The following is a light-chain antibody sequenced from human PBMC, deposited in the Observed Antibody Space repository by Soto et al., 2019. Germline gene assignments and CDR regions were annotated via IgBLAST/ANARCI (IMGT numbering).Light chain of an antibody. Sequence: DIQMTQSPSTLSASVGDRVTITCRASQSIDNWLAWYQQKPGKAPKLLIYAASTLETGVPSRFSGSGSGTEFTLTIKSLQPDDFATYYCQQFSSYSTFGQGTEVEIK. V-gene: IGKV1-5*01. CDR1: QSIDNW. CDR3: QQFSSYST. J-gene: IGKJ1*01. CDR2: AAS.